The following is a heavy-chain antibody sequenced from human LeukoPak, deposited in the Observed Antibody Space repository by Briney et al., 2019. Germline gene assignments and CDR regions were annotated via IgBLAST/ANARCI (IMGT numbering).Heavy chain of an antibody. D-gene: IGHD6-19*01. CDR1: GYTFTGYY. CDR3: ARGGYSSGWYLNSAFDI. V-gene: IGHV1-2*04. Sequence: EASVKVSCKASGYTFTGYYMHWVRQAPGQGLEWMGWINPNSGGTNYAQKFQGWVTMTRDTSISTAYMELSRLRSDDTAVYYCARGGYSSGWYLNSAFDIWGQGTMVTVSS. CDR2: INPNSGGT. J-gene: IGHJ3*02.